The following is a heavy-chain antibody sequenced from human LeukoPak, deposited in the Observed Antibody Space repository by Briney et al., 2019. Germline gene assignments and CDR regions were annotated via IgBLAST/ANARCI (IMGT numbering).Heavy chain of an antibody. CDR3: AREVAVAGIGY. CDR1: GFSISSGHF. J-gene: IGHJ4*02. CDR2: IYYSGST. Sequence: SETLSLTCSVSGFSISSGHFWAWIRQPPGKGLEWIGYIYYSGSTYYNPSLKSRVTISVDTSKNQFSLKLSSVTAADTAVYYCAREVAVAGIGYWGQGTLVTVSS. D-gene: IGHD6-19*01. V-gene: IGHV4-30-4*08.